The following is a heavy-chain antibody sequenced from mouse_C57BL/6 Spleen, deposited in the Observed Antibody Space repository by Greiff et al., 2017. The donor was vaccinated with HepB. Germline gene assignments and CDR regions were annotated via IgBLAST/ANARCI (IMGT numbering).Heavy chain of an antibody. Sequence: EVQLQQSGPVLVKPGASVKMSCKASGYTFTDYYMNWVKQSHGKSLEWIGVINPYNGGTSYNQKFKGKATLTVDKSSSTAYMELNSLTSEDSAVYYCARRDAYYDAMDYWGQGTSVTVSS. CDR3: ARRDAYYDAMDY. V-gene: IGHV1-19*01. CDR2: INPYNGGT. J-gene: IGHJ4*01. CDR1: GYTFTDYY.